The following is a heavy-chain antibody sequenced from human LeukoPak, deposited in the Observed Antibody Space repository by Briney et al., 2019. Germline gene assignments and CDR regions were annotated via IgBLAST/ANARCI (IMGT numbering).Heavy chain of an antibody. V-gene: IGHV3-23*01. Sequence: GGSLRLSCAASGLAFSSYAMSWVRQAPGKGLEWVSTIGVASNTFYADSVKGRFTISRDNSRNTVYLQMTSLRADDTAVYYCADYGVSGVRNNFYWGQGTLVTVSS. D-gene: IGHD3-3*01. CDR2: IGVASNT. J-gene: IGHJ4*02. CDR1: GLAFSSYA. CDR3: ADYGVSGVRNNFY.